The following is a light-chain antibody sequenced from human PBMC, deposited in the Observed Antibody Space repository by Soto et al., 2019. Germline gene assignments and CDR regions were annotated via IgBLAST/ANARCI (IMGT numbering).Light chain of an antibody. V-gene: IGLV1-47*01. Sequence: QLVLTQPPSLSGTPGQTVIISCFGSRSNIGSSIVHWYQQLPGAAPKHLIYMNNQRPSGIPDRFSGSKSGTSASLVISGLRSEDEADYYCVAWDDNLSARVFGGGTKLTVL. CDR3: VAWDDNLSARV. CDR2: MNN. J-gene: IGLJ3*02. CDR1: RSNIGSSI.